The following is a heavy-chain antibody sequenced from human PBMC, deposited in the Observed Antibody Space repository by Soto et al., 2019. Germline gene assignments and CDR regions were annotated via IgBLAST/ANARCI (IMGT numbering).Heavy chain of an antibody. V-gene: IGHV4-39*01. CDR1: GGSITGSSYY. J-gene: IGHJ3*02. Sequence: TLSLTCTVSGGSITGSSYYWGWIRQPPGKGLEWIGSIYYSGSTYYNPSLKSRVTISVDTSKSQFSLKLNSVTAADTSVYYCARPPTASLDAFEIWGQGTMVTVSS. CDR2: IYYSGST. CDR3: ARPPTASLDAFEI.